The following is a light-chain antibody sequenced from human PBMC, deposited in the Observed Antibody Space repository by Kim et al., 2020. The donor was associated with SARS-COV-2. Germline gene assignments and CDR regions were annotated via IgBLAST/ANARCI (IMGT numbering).Light chain of an antibody. CDR1: SSDVGGYNY. V-gene: IGLV2-14*03. J-gene: IGLJ1*01. CDR3: SSYTSSSTLYV. CDR2: DVS. Sequence: SITISCTGTSSDVGGYNYVSWYQQHPGKAPKFMIYDVSNRPSGVSNRFSGSKSGNTASLTISGLQAEDEADYYCSSYTSSSTLYVFGTGTKVTVL.